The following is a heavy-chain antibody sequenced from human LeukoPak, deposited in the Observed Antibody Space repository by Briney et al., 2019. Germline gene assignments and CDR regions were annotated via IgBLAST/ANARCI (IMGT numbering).Heavy chain of an antibody. CDR2: IYYSGST. CDR1: GGSISSGGYY. CDR3: ARGARISGSYSEWFDP. Sequence: PSETLSLTCTVSGGSISSGGYYWSWIRQHPGKGLEWIGYIYYSGSTYYNPSLKSRVTISVDTSKNQFSLKLSSVTAADTAVYYCARGARISGSYSEWFDPWGQGTLVTVSS. J-gene: IGHJ5*02. V-gene: IGHV4-31*03. D-gene: IGHD1-26*01.